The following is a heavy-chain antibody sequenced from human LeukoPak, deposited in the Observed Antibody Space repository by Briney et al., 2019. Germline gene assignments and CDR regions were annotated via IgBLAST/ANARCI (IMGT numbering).Heavy chain of an antibody. Sequence: GGSLRLSRAASGFSFSNYWMSWVRQAPGKGLEWVANIKEDGSDKNYVDSVKGRFTISRDNAKNSLYLQMNSLRGEDTAVYYCARDYQNYWGQGTLVTVSS. D-gene: IGHD3-16*02. V-gene: IGHV3-7*01. J-gene: IGHJ4*02. CDR1: GFSFSNYW. CDR3: ARDYQNY. CDR2: IKEDGSDK.